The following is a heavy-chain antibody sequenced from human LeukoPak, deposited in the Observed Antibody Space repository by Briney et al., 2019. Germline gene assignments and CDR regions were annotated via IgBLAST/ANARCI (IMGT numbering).Heavy chain of an antibody. V-gene: IGHV3-66*02. CDR1: GFTFSSYA. J-gene: IGHJ4*02. CDR2: IYSGGST. D-gene: IGHD5-18*01. Sequence: GGSLRLSRAASGFTFSSYAMSWVRQAPGKGLEWVSVIYSGGSTYYADSVKGRFTISRDNSKNTLYLQMNSLRAEDTAVYYCARISGYSYVPYYFDYWGQGTLVTVSS. CDR3: ARISGYSYVPYYFDY.